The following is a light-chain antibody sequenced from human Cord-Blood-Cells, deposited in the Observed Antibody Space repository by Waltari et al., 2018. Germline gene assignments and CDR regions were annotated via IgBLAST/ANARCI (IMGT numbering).Light chain of an antibody. CDR3: QVWDSSSDHHWV. V-gene: IGLV3-21*03. Sequence: SYVLTQPPSVSVVPGNTARTTRGGNNIGRKSVHWYQQKPGQAPVLVVYDDSNPPSGIPGRFSGSNSGNTATLTISRVEAGDEADYYCQVWDSSSDHHWVFGGGTKLTVL. CDR1: NIGRKS. J-gene: IGLJ3*02. CDR2: DDS.